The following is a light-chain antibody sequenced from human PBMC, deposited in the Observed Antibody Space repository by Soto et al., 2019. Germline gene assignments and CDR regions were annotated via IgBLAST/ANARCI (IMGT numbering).Light chain of an antibody. Sequence: QSALTQPASVSGSPGQSITIFCTGTSSDVGIYKYVSWYQHHPGKAPKVIIYEVSNRPSGVSTRFSGSKSGNTASLTISGLQAEDEADYYCTSYSSSSVVFGGGTKLTVL. CDR3: TSYSSSSVV. CDR2: EVS. CDR1: SSDVGIYKY. J-gene: IGLJ2*01. V-gene: IGLV2-14*01.